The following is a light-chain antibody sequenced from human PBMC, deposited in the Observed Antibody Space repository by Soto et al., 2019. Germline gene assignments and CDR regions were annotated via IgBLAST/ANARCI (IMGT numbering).Light chain of an antibody. CDR1: QSVSNN. CDR3: QQYNNWPPWT. CDR2: DAS. J-gene: IGKJ1*01. Sequence: IRMTQSPATMSVSPGERATLSCRASQSVSNNLAWYQQKPGQAPRLLIYDASTRATGIPARFSGSGSVTEFTLTISGLQSEDFAVYYFQQYNNWPPWTFGQGNQVEIK. V-gene: IGKV3-15*01.